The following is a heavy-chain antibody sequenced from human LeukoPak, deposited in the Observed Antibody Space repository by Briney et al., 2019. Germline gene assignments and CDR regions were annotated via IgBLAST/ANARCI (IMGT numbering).Heavy chain of an antibody. Sequence: GASVKVSCKASGGTFSSYAISWVRQAPGQGLEWMGGIIPIFGTANYAQKFQGRVTITTDESTSTAYMELSSLRSEDTAVYYCAREGGGSSGWFHTALDYWGQGTLVTVSS. D-gene: IGHD6-19*01. CDR3: AREGGGSSGWFHTALDY. J-gene: IGHJ4*02. CDR2: IIPIFGTA. V-gene: IGHV1-69*05. CDR1: GGTFSSYA.